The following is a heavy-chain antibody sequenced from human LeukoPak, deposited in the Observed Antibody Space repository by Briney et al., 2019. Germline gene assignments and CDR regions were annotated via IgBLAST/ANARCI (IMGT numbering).Heavy chain of an antibody. Sequence: GGSLRLSCAASGFTFDDYGMSWVRQAPGKGLERVSGINWNGGSTGYADSVKGRFTISRDNAKNSLYLQMNSLRAEDTALYYCARDVRRRQYCGGDCYWDYWGQGTLVTVSS. V-gene: IGHV3-20*04. CDR1: GFTFDDYG. D-gene: IGHD2-21*02. CDR3: ARDVRRRQYCGGDCYWDY. CDR2: INWNGGST. J-gene: IGHJ4*02.